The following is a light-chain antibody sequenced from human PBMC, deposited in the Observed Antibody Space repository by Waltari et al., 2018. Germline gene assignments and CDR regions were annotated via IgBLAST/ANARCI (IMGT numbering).Light chain of an antibody. CDR1: SSTIGSNT. V-gene: IGLV1-44*01. J-gene: IGLJ3*02. CDR2: ANN. Sequence: QSVLTQTPSASGTPGQRVTISCSGSSSTIGSNTVNGYHQLPGTAPKLLISANNHRPSGVPDRVSGSKSGTSASLAISGLQSEDEADYYCTTWDDSLNGVVFGGGTKLTV. CDR3: TTWDDSLNGVV.